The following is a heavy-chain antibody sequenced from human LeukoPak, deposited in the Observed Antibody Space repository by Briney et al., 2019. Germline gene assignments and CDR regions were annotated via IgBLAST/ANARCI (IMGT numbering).Heavy chain of an antibody. CDR2: ISSSSSYT. CDR3: ASSTRDIVAVSAALAIDY. V-gene: IGHV3-11*03. J-gene: IGHJ4*02. CDR1: GFTFSDYY. Sequence: PGGSLRLSCAASGFTFSDYYMRWIRQAPGKGLEWVSYISSSSSYTNYADSVKGRFTISRDNAKNSLYLQMNSLRAEDTAVYYFASSTRDIVAVSAALAIDYWGQGTLVTVSS. D-gene: IGHD2-2*01.